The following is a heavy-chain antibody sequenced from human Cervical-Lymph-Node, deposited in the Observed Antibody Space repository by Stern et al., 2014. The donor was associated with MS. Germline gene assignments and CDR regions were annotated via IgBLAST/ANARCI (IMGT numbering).Heavy chain of an antibody. CDR1: GFTFSSYG. Sequence: VHLVESGGGVVQPGRSLRLTCTVSGFTFSSYGMPWVRQAPAKGLAWVSVISDDGSDTYYAESVKGRFTISRDNSKNTLYLEMRSLRPEDTAVYYCVKRGITEVRGVRLGDYWGPGTLVIVSS. CDR2: ISDDGSDT. CDR3: VKRGITEVRGVRLGDY. V-gene: IGHV3-30*18. J-gene: IGHJ4*02. D-gene: IGHD3-10*01.